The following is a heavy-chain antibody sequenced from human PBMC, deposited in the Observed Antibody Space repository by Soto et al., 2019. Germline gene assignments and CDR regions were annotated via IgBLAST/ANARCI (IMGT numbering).Heavy chain of an antibody. CDR1: GFTFSSYG. CDR3: APNIVVG. D-gene: IGHD2-21*01. J-gene: IGHJ4*02. Sequence: PGGSLRLSXAASGFTFSSYGMHWVRQAPGKGLEWVAVISYDGSNKYYADSVKGRFTISRDNSKNTLYLQMNSLRAEDTAVYYCAPNIVVGWGQGTLVTVS. V-gene: IGHV3-30*03. CDR2: ISYDGSNK.